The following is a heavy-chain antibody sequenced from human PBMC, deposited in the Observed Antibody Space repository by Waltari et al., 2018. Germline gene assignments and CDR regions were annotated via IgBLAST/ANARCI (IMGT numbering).Heavy chain of an antibody. CDR3: ARLTYYYDSSGYYPIDY. J-gene: IGHJ4*02. Sequence: QLQLQESGPGLVKPSETLSLTCTVSGGSISSSSYYWGWIRQPPGKGLGWIGGIYYSGSTYYNPSLKSRVTLSVDTSKNQFSLKLSSVTAADTAVYYCARLTYYYDSSGYYPIDYWGQGTLVTVSS. D-gene: IGHD3-22*01. CDR1: GGSISSSSYY. V-gene: IGHV4-39*01. CDR2: IYYSGST.